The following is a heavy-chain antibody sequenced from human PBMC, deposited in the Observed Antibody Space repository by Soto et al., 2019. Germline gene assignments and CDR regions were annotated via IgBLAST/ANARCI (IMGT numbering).Heavy chain of an antibody. V-gene: IGHV3-23*01. CDR3: VPGSSGTRGEDS. D-gene: IGHD3-10*01. Sequence: PGGSLRLSCAASGLTLSNHAMTWVRQAPGKGLDWVSTVSGYGDVTYYADSVRGRFTISRDNSKNTLYLQLNNLRVEDTAVYYCVPGSSGTRGEDSWGPGVVVTVSS. CDR2: VSGYGDVT. J-gene: IGHJ4*02. CDR1: GLTLSNHA.